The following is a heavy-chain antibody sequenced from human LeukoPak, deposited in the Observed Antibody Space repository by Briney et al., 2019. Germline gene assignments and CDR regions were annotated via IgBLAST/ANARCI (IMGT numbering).Heavy chain of an antibody. Sequence: GASVKVSCKASGYTFTGYYMHWVRQAPGQGLEWMGWINPNSGGTNYAQKFQGRVTMTRDTSISTAYMELSRLRSDDTAVYYCARVGHNCGGDCYSPWFDPWGQGTLVTVSS. CDR2: INPNSGGT. D-gene: IGHD2-21*02. CDR1: GYTFTGYY. CDR3: ARVGHNCGGDCYSPWFDP. V-gene: IGHV1-2*02. J-gene: IGHJ5*02.